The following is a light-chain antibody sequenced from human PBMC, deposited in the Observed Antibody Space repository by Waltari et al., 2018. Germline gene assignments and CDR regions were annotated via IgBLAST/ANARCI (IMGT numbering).Light chain of an antibody. CDR2: YNY. CDR1: SSNIGNYL. Sequence: QSVLTQPPSVSAPPGQKVTIACSGTSSNIGNYLVTLYPQLPVATPQLHIYYNYKRPSGIPDRVSASKSGTSATLDITGLQIGDEADYYCATWDNSLTAVVFGGGTKVTVL. V-gene: IGLV1-51*01. J-gene: IGLJ2*01. CDR3: ATWDNSLTAVV.